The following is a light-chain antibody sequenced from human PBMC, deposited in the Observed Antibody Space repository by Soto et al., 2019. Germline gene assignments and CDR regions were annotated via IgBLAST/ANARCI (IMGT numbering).Light chain of an antibody. CDR2: GAS. V-gene: IGKV3-20*01. Sequence: EIVLTQSPGTLSLSPGERATLSCRASQTVSSNYLAWYRQKPGQAPRLLIYGASSRATGIPDRVSGSGSGTDLTLTISRLEPEDFAVYYCQQYGSSPFTFGQGTKLQIK. CDR1: QTVSSNY. J-gene: IGKJ2*01. CDR3: QQYGSSPFT.